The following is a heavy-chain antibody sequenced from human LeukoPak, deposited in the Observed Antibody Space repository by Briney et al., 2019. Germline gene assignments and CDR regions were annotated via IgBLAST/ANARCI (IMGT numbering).Heavy chain of an antibody. Sequence: SETLSLTCTVSRGSISSGNYYWSWIRQPAGKGLEWIGRFHTRGSTNYNPSLKSRVIISVDTSKNQFSLKLNSVTAADTAVYYCARDLLEGDSSGLIDYWGQGTLVTVSS. CDR3: ARDLLEGDSSGLIDY. CDR2: FHTRGST. V-gene: IGHV4-61*02. CDR1: RGSISSGNYY. D-gene: IGHD3-22*01. J-gene: IGHJ4*02.